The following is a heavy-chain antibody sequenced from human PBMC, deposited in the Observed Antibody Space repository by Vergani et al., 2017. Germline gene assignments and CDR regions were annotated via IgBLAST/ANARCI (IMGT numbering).Heavy chain of an antibody. D-gene: IGHD3-22*01. V-gene: IGHV1-2*02. CDR3: AGDFVYYYDSSGYYPTYYYYYGMDV. CDR2: INPNSGGT. J-gene: IGHJ6*02. CDR1: GYTFTGYY. Sequence: QVQLVQSGAEVKKPGASVKVSCKASGYTFTGYYMHWVRQAPGQGLEWMGWINPNSGGTNYAQKFQGRVTMTRDTSISTAYMELSRLRSDDTAVYYCAGDFVYYYDSSGYYPTYYYYYGMDVWGQGTTVTVSS.